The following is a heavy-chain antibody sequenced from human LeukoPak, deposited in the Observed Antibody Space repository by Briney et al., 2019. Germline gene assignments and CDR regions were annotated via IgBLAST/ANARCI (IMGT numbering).Heavy chain of an antibody. CDR3: ASYMPTVATLAFDI. CDR1: GGTFSSYA. V-gene: IGHV1-69*05. CDR2: IIPIFGTA. J-gene: IGHJ3*02. Sequence: SSVKVSCKASGGTFSSYAISWVRQARGQGLEWMGRIIPIFGTANYAQKFQGRVTITTDESTSTAYMELSSLRSEDTAVYYCASYMPTVATLAFDIWGQGTMVTVSS. D-gene: IGHD4-17*01.